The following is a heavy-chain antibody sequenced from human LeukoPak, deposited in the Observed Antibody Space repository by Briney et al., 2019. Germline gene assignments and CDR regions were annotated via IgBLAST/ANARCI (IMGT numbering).Heavy chain of an antibody. J-gene: IGHJ5*01. V-gene: IGHV4-39*01. CDR2: VYYSGSI. D-gene: IGHD3-16*01. CDR1: GGSITAGNHH. CDR3: ARLGPGYVTAPHDS. Sequence: SETLSLTCTVSGGSITAGNHHWGWIRQPPGKGLEWIGSVYYSGSIFSDTSHKSRVTISGDTSKNQFSLSLSSVTAADTAVYYCARLGPGYVTAPHDSWGQGMLVTVSS.